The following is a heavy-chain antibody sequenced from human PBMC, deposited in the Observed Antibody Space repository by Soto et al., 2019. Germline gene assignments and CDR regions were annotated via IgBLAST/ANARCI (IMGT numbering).Heavy chain of an antibody. CDR1: GGSISSYC. J-gene: IGHJ4*02. Sequence: QVQLQESGPGLVKPSETLSLTCTVSGGSISSYCWSWIRQPPGKGLEWIGYIYYSGSTNYNPSLKSRVTISVDTSKNQFSLKLSSVTAADTAVYYCARSWRESSSFLYFDYWGQGTLVTVSS. V-gene: IGHV4-59*08. CDR2: IYYSGST. CDR3: ARSWRESSSFLYFDY. D-gene: IGHD6-6*01.